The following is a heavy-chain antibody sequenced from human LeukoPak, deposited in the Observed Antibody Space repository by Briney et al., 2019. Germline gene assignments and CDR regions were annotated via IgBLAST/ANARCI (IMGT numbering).Heavy chain of an antibody. V-gene: IGHV7-4-1*01. J-gene: IGHJ4*02. CDR2: INTNPGNP. CDR3: ARAYCGGDCYYDY. CDR1: GYTFTSYA. D-gene: IGHD2-21*02. Sequence: GAAVKVSCKAPGYTFTSYAMNWVRQAPGQGLEWMGWINTNPGNPTYSQGFTGRFVFSLDTSLSTAYLQICSLKAEDTAVYYCARAYCGGDCYYDYWGQGTLVTVSS.